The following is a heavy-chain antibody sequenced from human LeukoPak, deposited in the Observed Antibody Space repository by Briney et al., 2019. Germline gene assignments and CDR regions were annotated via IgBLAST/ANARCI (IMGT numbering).Heavy chain of an antibody. J-gene: IGHJ4*02. V-gene: IGHV4-59*12. CDR2: IYYSGST. CDR3: ARDFSSSFYY. Sequence: PSETLSLTCTVSGGSISSYYWSWIRQPPGKGLEWIGSIYYSGSTYYNPSLKSRVTISVDTSKNQFSLKLSSVTAADTAVYYCARDFSSSFYYWGQGTLVTVSS. CDR1: GGSISSYY. D-gene: IGHD6-13*01.